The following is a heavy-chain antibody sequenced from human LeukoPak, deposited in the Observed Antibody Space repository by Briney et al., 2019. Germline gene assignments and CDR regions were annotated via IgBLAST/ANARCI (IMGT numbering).Heavy chain of an antibody. D-gene: IGHD1-1*01. Sequence: GGSLRLSCGASGFRLGSYSMDWVRQAPGKGLEWVSRINSGSYTIYYADSVKGRFTISRDNAGNSLYLQMNSLRDEDTAVYYCARVLLERPGIDSFDMWGQGTMVTVSS. V-gene: IGHV3-48*02. J-gene: IGHJ3*02. CDR3: ARVLLERPGIDSFDM. CDR1: GFRLGSYS. CDR2: INSGSYTI.